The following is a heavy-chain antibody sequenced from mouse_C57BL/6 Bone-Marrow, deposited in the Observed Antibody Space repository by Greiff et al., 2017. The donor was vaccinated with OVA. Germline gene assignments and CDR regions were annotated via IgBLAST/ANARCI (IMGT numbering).Heavy chain of an antibody. CDR2: IYPGDGDT. D-gene: IGHD1-1*01. V-gene: IGHV1-82*01. J-gene: IGHJ4*01. CDR1: GYAFSSSW. CDR3: ARPEYYGSSPLGY. Sequence: VKLVESGPELVKPGASVKISCKASGYAFSSSWMNWVKQRPGKGLEWIGRIYPGDGDTNYNGKFKGKATLTADKSSSTAYMQLSSLTSEDSAVYFCARPEYYGSSPLGYWGQGTSVTVSS.